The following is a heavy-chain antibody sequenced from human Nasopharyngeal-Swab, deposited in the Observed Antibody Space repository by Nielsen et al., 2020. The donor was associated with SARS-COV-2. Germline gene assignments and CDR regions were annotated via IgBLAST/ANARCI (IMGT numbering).Heavy chain of an antibody. Sequence: WVRQAPGQGLEWMGWISAYNGNTNYAQKLQGRVTMTTDTSTSTAYMELRSLRSDDTAVYYCARVGEMATNPHVRVYYFDYWGQGTLVTVSS. D-gene: IGHD5-24*01. CDR3: ARVGEMATNPHVRVYYFDY. V-gene: IGHV1-18*01. CDR2: ISAYNGNT. J-gene: IGHJ4*02.